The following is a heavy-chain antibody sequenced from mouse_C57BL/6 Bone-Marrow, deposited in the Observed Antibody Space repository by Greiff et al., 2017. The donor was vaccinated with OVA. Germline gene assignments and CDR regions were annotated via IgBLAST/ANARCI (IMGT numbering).Heavy chain of an antibody. CDR1: GFSLTSYG. V-gene: IGHV2-6*01. Sequence: QVQLQKSGPGLVAPSQSLSITCTVSGFSLTSYGVDWVRQSPGKGLEWLGVIWGVGSTNYNSALKSRLSISKDNSKSQVFLKMNSLQTDDTAMYYCASGGSSYEWFAYWGQGTLVTVSA. CDR2: IWGVGST. CDR3: ASGGSSYEWFAY. D-gene: IGHD1-1*01. J-gene: IGHJ3*01.